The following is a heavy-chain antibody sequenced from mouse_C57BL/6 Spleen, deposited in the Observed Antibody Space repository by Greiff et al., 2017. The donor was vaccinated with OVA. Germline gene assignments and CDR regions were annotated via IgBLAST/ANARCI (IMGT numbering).Heavy chain of an antibody. D-gene: IGHD2-5*01. V-gene: IGHV5-17*01. CDR2: ISSGSSTI. CDR1: GFTFSDYG. Sequence: EVQGVESGGGLVKPGGSLKLSCAASGFTFSDYGMHWVRQAPEKGLEWVAYISSGSSTIYYADTVKGRFTISRDNAKNTLFLQMTSLRSEDTAMYYCAGRSNYAAMDYWGQGTSVTVSS. J-gene: IGHJ4*01. CDR3: AGRSNYAAMDY.